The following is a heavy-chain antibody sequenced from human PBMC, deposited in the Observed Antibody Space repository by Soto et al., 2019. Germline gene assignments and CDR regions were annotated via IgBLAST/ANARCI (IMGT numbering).Heavy chain of an antibody. CDR2: IDPSDSYT. D-gene: IGHD3-22*01. J-gene: IGHJ5*02. CDR1: GYSFTSYW. CDR3: ASSRIVAPWFDP. V-gene: IGHV5-10-1*01. Sequence: GESLKISCKGSGYSFTSYWISWVRQMPGKGLEWMGRIDPSDSYTNYSPSFQGHVTISADKSISTAYLQWSSLKASDTAMYYCASSRIVAPWFDPWGQGTLVTVSS.